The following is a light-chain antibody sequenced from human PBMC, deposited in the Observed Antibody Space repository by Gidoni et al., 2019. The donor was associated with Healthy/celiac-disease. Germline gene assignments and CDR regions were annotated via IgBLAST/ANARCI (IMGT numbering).Light chain of an antibody. CDR3: QQYGSSPLT. V-gene: IGKV3-20*01. CDR2: GAS. J-gene: IGKJ1*01. Sequence: EIVLTQSPGTLSLSPGERAAISCRASQSVISSYLAWYQQKPGQAPRLLIYGASSRATGIPDRFSGGGSGTDFTLTISRLEPEDFAVYYCQQYGSSPLTFGQGTKVEI. CDR1: QSVISSY.